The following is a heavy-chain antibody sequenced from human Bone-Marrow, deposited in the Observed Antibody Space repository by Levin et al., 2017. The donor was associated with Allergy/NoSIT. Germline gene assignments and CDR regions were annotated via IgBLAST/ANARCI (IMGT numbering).Heavy chain of an antibody. V-gene: IGHV4-39*01. CDR3: ARHDSRGYSYSYDY. CDR2: IHYSGTT. J-gene: IGHJ4*02. CDR1: GASISSGSCY. Sequence: PSETLSLTCTVSGASISSGSCYWGWIHQPPGKGLEWIGSIHYSGTTYYSPSLKSRISISVDTSKNQFSLKLSSVTAADTAVYFCARHDSRGYSYSYDYWGQGSLVTVSS. D-gene: IGHD5-18*01.